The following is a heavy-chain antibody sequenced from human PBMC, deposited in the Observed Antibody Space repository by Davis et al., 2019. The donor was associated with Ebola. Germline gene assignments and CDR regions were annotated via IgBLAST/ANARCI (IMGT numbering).Heavy chain of an antibody. J-gene: IGHJ4*02. CDR2: ISYDGSNK. Sequence: GESLKISCAASGFTFSSYAMHWVRQAPGKGLEWVAVISYDGSNKYYADSVKGRFTISRDDSKSIAYLQMNSLKTEDTAVYYCTRVPILWELQYYFDYWGQGTLVTVSS. CDR1: GFTFSSYA. V-gene: IGHV3-30-3*01. D-gene: IGHD1-26*01. CDR3: TRVPILWELQYYFDY.